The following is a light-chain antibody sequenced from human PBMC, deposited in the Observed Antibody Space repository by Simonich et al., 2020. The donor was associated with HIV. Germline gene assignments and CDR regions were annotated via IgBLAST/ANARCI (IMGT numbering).Light chain of an antibody. CDR3: QQYNSYPYT. V-gene: IGKV1-8*01. Sequence: AIRMTQSPSSLSASTGDRVTITCRASQGISSYLAWYQQKPGKAPKLLIYAASTLQSGVPSRFSGSGSGTHFTLTISSLQPDDFATYYCQQYNSYPYTFGQGTKLEIK. J-gene: IGKJ2*01. CDR2: AAS. CDR1: QGISSY.